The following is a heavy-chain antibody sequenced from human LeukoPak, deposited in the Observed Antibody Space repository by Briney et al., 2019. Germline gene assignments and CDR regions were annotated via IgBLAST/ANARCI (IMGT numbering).Heavy chain of an antibody. Sequence: GGSLRLSCAASGFTFSNFGMHWVREAPGKGLEWVAVISYDGSSKYYADSVKGRFTISRDNSKNTLYLQMNSLRAEHTAVYYCARGYDYGDYGVVEWGQGTLVTVSS. CDR2: ISYDGSSK. V-gene: IGHV3-30*03. J-gene: IGHJ4*02. D-gene: IGHD4-17*01. CDR3: ARGYDYGDYGVVE. CDR1: GFTFSNFG.